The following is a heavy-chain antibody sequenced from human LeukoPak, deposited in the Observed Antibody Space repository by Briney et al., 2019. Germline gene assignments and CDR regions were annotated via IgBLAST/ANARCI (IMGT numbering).Heavy chain of an antibody. Sequence: GGSLRLSCAASGFTFSSYEMNWVRQAPGKGLEWVSYISSSGSTIYYADSVKGRFTISRDNAKNSLYLQMNSLRAEDSAVYCCARGYSGSYYFSDYWGQGTLVTVSS. CDR1: GFTFSSYE. D-gene: IGHD1-26*01. J-gene: IGHJ4*02. CDR3: ARGYSGSYYFSDY. CDR2: ISSSGSTI. V-gene: IGHV3-48*03.